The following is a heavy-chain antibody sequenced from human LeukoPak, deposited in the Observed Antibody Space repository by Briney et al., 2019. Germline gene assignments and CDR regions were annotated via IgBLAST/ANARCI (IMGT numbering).Heavy chain of an antibody. Sequence: SETLSLTCTVSGGSISSGGYYWSWIRQPPGKGLEWIGYIYYSGSTNYNPSLKSRVTISVDTSKNQFSLKLSSVTAVDTAVYYCARGGLQDRYYYYGMDVWGQGTTVTVSS. J-gene: IGHJ6*02. CDR3: ARGGLQDRYYYYGMDV. D-gene: IGHD4-11*01. V-gene: IGHV4-61*08. CDR2: IYYSGST. CDR1: GGSISSGGYY.